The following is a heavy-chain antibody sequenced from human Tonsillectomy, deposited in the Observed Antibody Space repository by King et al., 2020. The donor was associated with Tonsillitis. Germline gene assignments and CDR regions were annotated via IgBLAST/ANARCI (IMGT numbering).Heavy chain of an antibody. J-gene: IGHJ3*02. CDR1: GFTFSSYG. V-gene: IGHV3-30*02. D-gene: IGHD3-22*01. CDR3: AKGWHYYDTLDAFDI. Sequence: VQLVESGGGVVQPGGSLRLSCAASGFTFSSYGMHWVRQAPGKGLEWVAFIWYDGNNKYYADSVKGRFTISRDNSKNRLYLQMNSLRAEDTAVYYCAKGWHYYDTLDAFDIWGQGTMVTVSS. CDR2: IWYDGNNK.